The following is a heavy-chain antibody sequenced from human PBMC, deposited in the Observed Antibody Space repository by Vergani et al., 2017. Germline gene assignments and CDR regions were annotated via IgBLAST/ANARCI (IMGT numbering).Heavy chain of an antibody. J-gene: IGHJ6*02. V-gene: IGHV7-4-1*02. CDR2: INTNTGNP. CDR1: GYTFTSYA. D-gene: IGHD3-9*01. CDR3: ARLRYFDWLVRGDYYYGMDV. Sequence: QVQLVQSGSELKKPGASVKVSCKASGYTFTSYAMNWVRQAPGQGLEWMGWINTNTGNPTYAQGFTGRFVFPLDTSVSTAYLQISSLNAEDTAVYYCARLRYFDWLVRGDYYYGMDVWGQGTTVTVSS.